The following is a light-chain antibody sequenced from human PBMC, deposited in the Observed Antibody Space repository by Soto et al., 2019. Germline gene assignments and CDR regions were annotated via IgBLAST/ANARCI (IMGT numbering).Light chain of an antibody. CDR1: SSNLGTHT. V-gene: IGLV1-40*01. J-gene: IGLJ3*02. CDR3: QSYDNSLSGSRV. Sequence: QLVLTQPPSASETPGQRVTISCSGSSSNLGTHTVNWYQQVPGTAPKLLIYGTNNRPSGVPDRFSGSKSGMSASLAITGLQAADEANYYCQSYDNSLSGSRVFGGGTKVTVL. CDR2: GTN.